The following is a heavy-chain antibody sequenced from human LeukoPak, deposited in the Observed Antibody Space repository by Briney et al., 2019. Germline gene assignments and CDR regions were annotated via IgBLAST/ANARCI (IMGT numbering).Heavy chain of an antibody. CDR3: ARGDTSGYYTVHFGY. J-gene: IGHJ4*02. CDR2: IYYSGST. Sequence: SETLSLTCTVSGGSISSYYWSWIRQPPGKGLEWIGYIYYSGSTNYNPSLKSRVTISVDTSKNQFSLKLSSVTAADTAVYYCARGDTSGYYTVHFGYWGQGTLVTVSS. D-gene: IGHD3-22*01. CDR1: GGSISSYY. V-gene: IGHV4-59*01.